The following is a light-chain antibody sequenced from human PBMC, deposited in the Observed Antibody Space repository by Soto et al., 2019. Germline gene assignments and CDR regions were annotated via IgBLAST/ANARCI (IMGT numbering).Light chain of an antibody. V-gene: IGKV2-28*01. Sequence: DIVMTQSPLSLPVTPGEPASISCRSSQSLLHSNGYNYLDWYLQKPGQSPQLLIYLGSNRAYGVPERFSGNGSGTDFTLKISRVEAEDVGVYYCMQALQPPWAFGQGTKVEIK. CDR1: QSLLHSNGYNY. CDR2: LGS. CDR3: MQALQPPWA. J-gene: IGKJ1*01.